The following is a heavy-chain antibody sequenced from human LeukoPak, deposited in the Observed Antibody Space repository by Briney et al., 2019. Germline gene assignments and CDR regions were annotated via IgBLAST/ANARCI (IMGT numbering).Heavy chain of an antibody. CDR3: ARGQVPAARGYNWFDP. J-gene: IGHJ5*02. V-gene: IGHV4-34*01. CDR2: INARGDT. CDR1: GRSFNDYY. D-gene: IGHD2-2*01. Sequence: SETLSLTRAVYGRSFNDYYWNWIRQPPGKGLEWIGEINARGDTNYNPTLKSRVTISVDTSKKQFSLRLTSMIAADTALYYCARGQVPAARGYNWFDPWGQGTLVTVSS.